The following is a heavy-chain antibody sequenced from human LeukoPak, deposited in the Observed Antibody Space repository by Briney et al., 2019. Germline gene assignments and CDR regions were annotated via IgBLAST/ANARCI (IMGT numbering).Heavy chain of an antibody. CDR2: IYYSGST. V-gene: IGHV4-59*01. D-gene: IGHD6-13*01. CDR1: GGSISSYY. J-gene: IGHJ4*02. CDR3: ARDALSSSPLNYFDY. Sequence: PSETLSLTCTVSGGSISSYYWSWIRQPPRKGLEWIGYIYYSGSTNYNPSLTSRVTISVDTSKNQFSLKLSSVTAADTAVYYCARDALSSSPLNYFDYWGQGTLVTVSS.